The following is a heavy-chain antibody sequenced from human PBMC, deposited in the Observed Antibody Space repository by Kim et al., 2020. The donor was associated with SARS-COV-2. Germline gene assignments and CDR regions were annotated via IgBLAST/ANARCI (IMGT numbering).Heavy chain of an antibody. CDR2: MNPNSGNK. V-gene: IGHV1-8*01. CDR3: ARGDDSSGQNWFDP. D-gene: IGHD3-22*01. CDR1: GYTFTSYD. Sequence: ASVKVSCKASGYTFTSYDINWVRQATGQGLEWMGWMNPNSGNKGYAQKFQGRVTMTRNTSISTAYMELSSLRSEDTAVYYCARGDDSSGQNWFDPWGQGTLVTVSS. J-gene: IGHJ5*02.